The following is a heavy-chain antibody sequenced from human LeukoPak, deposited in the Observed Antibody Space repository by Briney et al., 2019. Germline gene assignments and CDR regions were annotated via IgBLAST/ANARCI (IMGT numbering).Heavy chain of an antibody. CDR2: IYHSGST. CDR3: ARGYGDHGAFDI. Sequence: SETLSLTCTVSGYSISSGYYWGWIRQPPGKGLEWIGSIYHSGSTYYNPSLKSRVTISVDTSKNQFSLKLSSVTAADTAVYYCARGYGDHGAFDIWGQGTMVTVSS. D-gene: IGHD4-17*01. CDR1: GYSISSGYY. V-gene: IGHV4-38-2*02. J-gene: IGHJ3*02.